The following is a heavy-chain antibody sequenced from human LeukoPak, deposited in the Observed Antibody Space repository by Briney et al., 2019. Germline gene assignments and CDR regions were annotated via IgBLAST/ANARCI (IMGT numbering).Heavy chain of an antibody. CDR3: ARGHSSSWYTTLDY. Sequence: SETLSLTCTVSGGSISSYYWSWIRQPPGKGLEWIGYIYYSGSTNYNPSLKSRVTISVDTSKNQFSLKLSSVTAADTAVYYCARGHSSSWYTTLDYWGQGTRVTVSS. J-gene: IGHJ4*02. V-gene: IGHV4-59*01. CDR2: IYYSGST. CDR1: GGSISSYY. D-gene: IGHD6-13*01.